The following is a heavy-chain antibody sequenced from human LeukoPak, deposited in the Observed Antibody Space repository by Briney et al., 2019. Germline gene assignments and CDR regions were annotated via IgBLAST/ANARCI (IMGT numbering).Heavy chain of an antibody. V-gene: IGHV4-59*01. CDR1: GGSISSYY. Sequence: SETLSLTCTVSGGSISSYYWSWIRQPPGKGLEWIGFIYYTGSTNYNPSLKSRVTISVDTSKNQFSLKLSSVTAADTAVYYCAGMRITTPTVRTLDYWGQGTLVTVSS. CDR3: AGMRITTPTVRTLDY. J-gene: IGHJ4*02. CDR2: IYYTGST. D-gene: IGHD1-14*01.